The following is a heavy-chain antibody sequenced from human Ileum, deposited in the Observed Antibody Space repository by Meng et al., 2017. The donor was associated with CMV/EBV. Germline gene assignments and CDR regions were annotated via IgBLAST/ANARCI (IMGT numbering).Heavy chain of an antibody. D-gene: IGHD6-6*01. CDR1: GFIFSDYY. J-gene: IGHJ6*02. CDR2: IKNKANSFTT. CDR3: ARDGWQLGVGTQYYYYYGMDV. V-gene: IGHV3-72*01. Sequence: GESLKISCTASGFIFSDYYMDWVRQVPGRGLEWIGLIKNKANSFTTQYAASVRGRFTISRDNAKNSLYLQMNSLRAEDTAVYYCARDGWQLGVGTQYYYYYGMDVWGQGTTVTGSS.